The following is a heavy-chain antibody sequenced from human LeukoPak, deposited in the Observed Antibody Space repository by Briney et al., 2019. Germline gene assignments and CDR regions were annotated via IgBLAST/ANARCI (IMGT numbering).Heavy chain of an antibody. V-gene: IGHV4-39*01. CDR2: IYYNGST. CDR1: GVSLSIIDYY. D-gene: IGHD5-24*01. Sequence: PGTPSLTCTVSGVSLSIIDYYLSWIRHPPGKGLEWIGSIYYNGSTYYSPSLKCRVTISADSSKTQFSLKLSSVPAADTAVYFCGRHHRDGCTDTWGEGIPLSVSS. J-gene: IGHJ5*02. CDR3: GRHHRDGCTDT.